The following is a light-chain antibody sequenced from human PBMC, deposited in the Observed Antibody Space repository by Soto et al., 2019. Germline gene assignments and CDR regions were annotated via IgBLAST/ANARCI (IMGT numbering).Light chain of an antibody. CDR1: SSDVGAYDY. Sequence: QSVLTQPPSASGSPGQSVTISCTGTSSDVGAYDYVSWYQQHPGKAPKLMIYEINKRPSGVPDRFSGSKSGNTASLTISGLQAEDEADYYCCSYAGSSTFVVFGGGTKLTVL. CDR3: CSYAGSSTFVV. V-gene: IGLV2-8*01. CDR2: EIN. J-gene: IGLJ2*01.